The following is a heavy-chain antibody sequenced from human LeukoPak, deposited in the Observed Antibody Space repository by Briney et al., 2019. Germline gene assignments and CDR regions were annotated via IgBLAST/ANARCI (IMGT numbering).Heavy chain of an antibody. Sequence: GASVKVSCKASGYTFTGYYLHWARQAPGQGLEWMGWINSNSGGTNYAQKFQGRVTMTRDTSISTAYMELTRLRSDDTAVYYCARDLWFGESMGGDYWGQGTLVTVSS. V-gene: IGHV1-2*02. CDR2: INSNSGGT. CDR1: GYTFTGYY. D-gene: IGHD3-10*01. CDR3: ARDLWFGESMGGDY. J-gene: IGHJ4*02.